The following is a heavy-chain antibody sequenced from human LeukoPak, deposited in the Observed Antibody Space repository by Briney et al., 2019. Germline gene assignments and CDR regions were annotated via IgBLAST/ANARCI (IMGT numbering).Heavy chain of an antibody. V-gene: IGHV3-23*01. J-gene: IGHJ4*02. CDR1: GFTFSSYA. CDR2: ISGSDGST. D-gene: IGHD6-13*01. CDR3: ARGIGSSSWPLAL. Sequence: GGSLRLSCAASGFTFSSYAMSWVRQAPGKGLEWVSGISGSDGSTNYADSVKGRFTISRDNYKNTLYVQMNSLRAEDTAVYYCARGIGSSSWPLALWGQGTLVIVSS.